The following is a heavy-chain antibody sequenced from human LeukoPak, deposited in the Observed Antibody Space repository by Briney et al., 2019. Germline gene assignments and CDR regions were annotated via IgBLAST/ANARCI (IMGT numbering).Heavy chain of an antibody. D-gene: IGHD4-17*01. Sequence: SETLSLTCTVSGGSISSGGYYWSWIRQHPGKGLEWIGYIYYSGSTYYNPSLKSRVTISVDTSKNQFSLKLSSVTAADTAVYYCAREGPDYGDYYRYFGYWGQGTLVTVSS. J-gene: IGHJ4*02. CDR2: IYYSGST. CDR3: AREGPDYGDYYRYFGY. V-gene: IGHV4-31*03. CDR1: GGSISSGGYY.